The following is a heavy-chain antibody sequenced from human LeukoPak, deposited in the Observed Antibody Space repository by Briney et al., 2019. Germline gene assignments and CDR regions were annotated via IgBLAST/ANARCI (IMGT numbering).Heavy chain of an antibody. V-gene: IGHV4-59*08. CDR3: ARASISYIQNEGDY. J-gene: IGHJ4*02. CDR2: IYYSGST. D-gene: IGHD3-16*02. Sequence: SETLSLTCTVSGGSISSYYWSWIRQPPGKGLEWIGYIYYSGSTNYNPSLKSRVTISVDTSKNQFSLKLSSVTAADAAVYYCARASISYIQNEGDYWGQGTLVTVSS. CDR1: GGSISSYY.